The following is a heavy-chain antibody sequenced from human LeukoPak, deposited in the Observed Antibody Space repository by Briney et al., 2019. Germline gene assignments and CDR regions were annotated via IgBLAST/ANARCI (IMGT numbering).Heavy chain of an antibody. CDR2: IHFNDVT. CDR1: GFSLSTSGVG. CDR3: ARRLTFGPTFDW. V-gene: IGHV2-5*01. Sequence: SGPTLVKPTQTLTLTCTFSGFSLSTSGVGVGWIRQSPGKALEWLAVIHFNDVTHYTPSLLGRLTITKDTSNNQVVLRLTDVTPVDTATYYCARRLTFGPTFDWWGQGMLVTVSS. J-gene: IGHJ4*02. D-gene: IGHD1-26*01.